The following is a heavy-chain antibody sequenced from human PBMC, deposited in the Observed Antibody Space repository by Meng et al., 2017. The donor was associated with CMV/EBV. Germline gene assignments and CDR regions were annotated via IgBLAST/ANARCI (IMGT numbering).Heavy chain of an antibody. Sequence: SETLSLTCAVYGGSFSGYYWSWIRQPPGKGLEWIGEINHSGSTNYNPSLKSRVTISVDTSKNQFSLKLNSVTAADTAVYYCATLYSGSYYYYYYYYGMDVWGQGTTVTVSS. CDR2: INHSGST. V-gene: IGHV4-34*01. CDR3: ATLYSGSYYYYYYYYGMDV. D-gene: IGHD3-10*01. J-gene: IGHJ6*02. CDR1: GGSFSGYY.